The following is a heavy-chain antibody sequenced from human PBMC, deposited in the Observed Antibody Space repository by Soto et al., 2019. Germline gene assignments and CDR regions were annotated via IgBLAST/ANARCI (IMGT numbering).Heavy chain of an antibody. CDR3: ARHGYNYGGGYFDY. CDR2: IYSDGSA. CDR1: GFTVSSKY. J-gene: IGHJ4*02. V-gene: IGHV3-66*04. D-gene: IGHD5-18*01. Sequence: EVQLVESGGGLVQPGGSLRLSCAASGFTVSSKYMSWVRQAPGKGLEWVSVIYSDGSAYYADSVKGRFTISRDNSKNTLYRQMNSLKAEETAVYYCARHGYNYGGGYFDYWGQGTLVTVSS.